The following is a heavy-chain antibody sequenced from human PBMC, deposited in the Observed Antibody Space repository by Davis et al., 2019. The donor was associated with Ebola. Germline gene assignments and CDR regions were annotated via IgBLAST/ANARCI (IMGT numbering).Heavy chain of an antibody. Sequence: PGGSLRLSCAASGFTFDDYAMHWVRQAPGKGLEWVSGISWNSGSIGYADSVKGRFTISRDNAKNSLYLQMNSLRAEDTALYYCAKGPDSSGYYYDYWGQGTLVTVSS. D-gene: IGHD3-22*01. CDR1: GFTFDDYA. J-gene: IGHJ4*02. V-gene: IGHV3-9*01. CDR3: AKGPDSSGYYYDY. CDR2: ISWNSGSI.